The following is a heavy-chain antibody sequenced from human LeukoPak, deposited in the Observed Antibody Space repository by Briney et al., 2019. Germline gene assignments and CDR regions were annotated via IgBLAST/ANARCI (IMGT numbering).Heavy chain of an antibody. V-gene: IGHV1-46*04. CDR2: INPSDGST. J-gene: IGHJ6*02. D-gene: IGHD3-9*01. Sequence: ASVKVSCKASGGTFSSYAISWVRQAPGQGLEWMGVINPSDGSTIYAQKLQGRVTMTRDTSTSTVYMELSSLRSDDTAVYYCARPLVTLKDYYYGMDVWGQGTTVTVSS. CDR1: GGTFSSYA. CDR3: ARPLVTLKDYYYGMDV.